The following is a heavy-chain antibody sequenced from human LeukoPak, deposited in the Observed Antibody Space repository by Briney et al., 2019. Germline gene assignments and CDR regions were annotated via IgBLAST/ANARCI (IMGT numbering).Heavy chain of an antibody. Sequence: GGSLRLSCAASGFTFSAYGMHWVRRAPGKGLEWVAFIWFDGSNKYYADSVKGRFTISRDNSKNTLYLQMNSLRLEDTAVFYCAKECGGGCSDDYWGEGTLVTVSS. D-gene: IGHD2-21*02. V-gene: IGHV3-30*02. CDR3: AKECGGGCSDDY. CDR2: IWFDGSNK. CDR1: GFTFSAYG. J-gene: IGHJ4*02.